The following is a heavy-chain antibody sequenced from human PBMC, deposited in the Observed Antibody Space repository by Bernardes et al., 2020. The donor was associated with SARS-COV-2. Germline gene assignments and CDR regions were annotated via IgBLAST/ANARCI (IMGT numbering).Heavy chain of an antibody. J-gene: IGHJ3*02. Sequence: SETLSLTCTVSGGSISSSSYYWGWIRQPPGKGLEWIGSIYYSGSTYYNPSLKSRVTISVDTSKNQFSLKLSSVTAADTAVYYCAHVSYYPAAFDIWGQGKMVTVSS. V-gene: IGHV4-39*01. CDR3: AHVSYYPAAFDI. CDR1: GGSISSSSYY. D-gene: IGHD1-26*01. CDR2: IYYSGST.